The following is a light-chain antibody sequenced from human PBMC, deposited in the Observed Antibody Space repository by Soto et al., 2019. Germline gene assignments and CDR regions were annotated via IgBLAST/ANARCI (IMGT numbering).Light chain of an antibody. Sequence: QSALAQPASVSGSPGQSITISCTGTSSDIGAYDYVSWFQQHPDKAPKLMISEVTNRPSGVSDRFSGSKSGNAASLTISGLQAEDKAYYFCFSFTTAHTHIFGTGTKVTVL. CDR1: SSDIGAYDY. CDR2: EVT. J-gene: IGLJ1*01. CDR3: FSFTTAHTHI. V-gene: IGLV2-14*01.